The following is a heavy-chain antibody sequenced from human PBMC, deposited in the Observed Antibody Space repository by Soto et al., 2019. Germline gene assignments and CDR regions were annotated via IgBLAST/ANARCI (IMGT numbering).Heavy chain of an antibody. V-gene: IGHV3-30*18. Sequence: GRSLRLSCAASGFTFSNYGMHWVRQAPGKGLEWVAIISDDGSSKYYADSVKGRFTISRDNSKNTVYLQMNSLRAEDTARYYCGKDSRGFRVYPADWGQGNLVTVSS. D-gene: IGHD5-12*01. J-gene: IGHJ4*02. CDR1: GFTFSNYG. CDR2: ISDDGSSK. CDR3: GKDSRGFRVYPAD.